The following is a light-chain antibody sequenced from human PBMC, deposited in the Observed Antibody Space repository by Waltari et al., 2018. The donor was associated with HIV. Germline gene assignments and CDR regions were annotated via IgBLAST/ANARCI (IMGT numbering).Light chain of an antibody. V-gene: IGLV1-40*01. CDR1: SSTIGAGYD. CDR2: ANI. Sequence: QSVLTQPPSVSGAPGQRVTISCTRSSSTIGAGYDVHWYQQLPGTAPKPPPYANINRPGGVPGRFSGSEAGAWGALAITGLQAEDEAHYYCQSFDSSLTTSGVIFGGGTKLTVL. CDR3: QSFDSSLTTSGVI. J-gene: IGLJ2*01.